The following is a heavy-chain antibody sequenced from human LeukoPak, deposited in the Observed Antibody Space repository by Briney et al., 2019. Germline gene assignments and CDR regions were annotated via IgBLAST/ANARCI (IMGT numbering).Heavy chain of an antibody. D-gene: IGHD1-26*01. CDR2: ISAYNGNT. J-gene: IGHJ4*02. CDR3: ARDVGATKAIDY. Sequence: ASVKVSCKASGYTFTSYYMHWVRQAPGQGLEWMGWISAYNGNTNYAQKLQGRVTMTTDTSTSTAYMELRSLRSDDTAVYYCARDVGATKAIDYWGQGTLVTVSS. V-gene: IGHV1-18*04. CDR1: GYTFTSYY.